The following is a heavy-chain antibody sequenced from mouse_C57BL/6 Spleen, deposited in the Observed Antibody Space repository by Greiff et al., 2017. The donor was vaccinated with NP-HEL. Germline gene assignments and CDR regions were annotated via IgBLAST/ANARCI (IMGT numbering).Heavy chain of an antibody. Sequence: QVQLQQSGAELVRPGASVKLSCKASGYTFNDYYINWVKQRPGQGLEWIARIYPGSGNTYYNEKFKGKATLTAEKSSSTAYMQLSSLTSEDSAVYFCARSRGSWFAYWGQGTLVTVSA. V-gene: IGHV1-76*01. CDR2: IYPGSGNT. CDR1: GYTFNDYY. J-gene: IGHJ3*01. CDR3: ARSRGSWFAY.